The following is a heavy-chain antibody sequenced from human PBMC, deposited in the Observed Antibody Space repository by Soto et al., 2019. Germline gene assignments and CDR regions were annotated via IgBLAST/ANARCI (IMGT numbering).Heavy chain of an antibody. J-gene: IGHJ6*01. D-gene: IGHD3-3*01. V-gene: IGHV4-59*01. Sequence: SETLSLTCTVSGGSISSYYWSWIRQPPGKGLEWIGYIYYSGSTNYNPSLKSRVTISVDTYKNQFSLKLSSVTAADTAVYYCANTGGDLRDVWGQGTTVSGS. CDR1: GGSISSYY. CDR2: IYYSGST. CDR3: ANTGGDLRDV.